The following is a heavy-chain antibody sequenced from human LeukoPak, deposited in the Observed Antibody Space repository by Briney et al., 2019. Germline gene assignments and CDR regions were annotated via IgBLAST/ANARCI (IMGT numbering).Heavy chain of an antibody. Sequence: SETLSLTCAVSGGSISSSNWWSWVRQPPGKGLEWIGEIYHSGSTNYNPSLKSRVTISVDTSKNQFSLKLSSVTAADTAVYYCARDEFGWFDPWGQGTLVTVSS. CDR3: ARDEFGWFDP. CDR2: IYHSGST. J-gene: IGHJ5*02. D-gene: IGHD3-16*01. CDR1: GGSISSSNW. V-gene: IGHV4-4*02.